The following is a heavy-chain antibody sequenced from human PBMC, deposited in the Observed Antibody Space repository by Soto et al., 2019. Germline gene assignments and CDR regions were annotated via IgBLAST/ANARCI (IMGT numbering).Heavy chain of an antibody. CDR1: GDSVSSDTAA. D-gene: IGHD6-19*01. V-gene: IGHV6-1*01. CDR2: TYYRSKWYN. J-gene: IGHJ6*02. CDR3: ARGRGSGWNYYGMDV. Sequence: SQTLSLTCAISGDSVSSDTAAWNWIRQSPSRGLEWLGRTYYRSKWYNDYAGSVKSRISINPDTSKNQVSLHLNSVSPEDTAVYFCARGRGSGWNYYGMDVWGQGTTVPVSS.